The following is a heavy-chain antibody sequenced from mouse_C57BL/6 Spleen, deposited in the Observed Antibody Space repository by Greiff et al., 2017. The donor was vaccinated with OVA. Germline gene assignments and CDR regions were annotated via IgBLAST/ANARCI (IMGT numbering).Heavy chain of an antibody. CDR3: ARAGDGYYPAWFAY. CDR1: GYTFTDYY. V-gene: IGHV1-26*01. CDR2: INPNTGGT. J-gene: IGHJ3*01. Sequence: EVQLQQSGPELVKPGASVKISCKASGYTFTDYYMNWVKQSHGKSLEWIGDINPNTGGTSYNQKFKGKATLTVDKSSSTAYMERRSLTSEDSAVYYCARAGDGYYPAWFAYWGQGTLVTVSA. D-gene: IGHD2-3*01.